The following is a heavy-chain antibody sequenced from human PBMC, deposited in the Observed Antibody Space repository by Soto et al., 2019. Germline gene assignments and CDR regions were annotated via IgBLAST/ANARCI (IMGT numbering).Heavy chain of an antibody. CDR1: GGSISSSSYY. CDR3: ARLARGEENDY. J-gene: IGHJ4*02. CDR2: IYYSGST. V-gene: IGHV4-39*01. D-gene: IGHD3-16*01. Sequence: QLQLQESGPGLVKPSETLSLNCTVSGGSISSSSYYWGWIRQPPGKGLEWIGSIYYSGSTYYNPSLKSRVTISVDTSKNQFSLKLSSVTAADTAVYYCARLARGEENDYWGQGTLVTVSS.